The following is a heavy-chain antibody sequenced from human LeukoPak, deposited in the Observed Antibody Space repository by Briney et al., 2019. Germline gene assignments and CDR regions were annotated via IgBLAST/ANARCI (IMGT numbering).Heavy chain of an antibody. Sequence: PSETLSLTCTVSGGSISSGGYYWSWLRQHPGKGLEWIGYIYYSGSTYYHPSLKSRVTISVDTSKNQLSLKLSSVTAADTAVYYCARADSWFGEFNFDYWGQGTLVTVSS. CDR3: ARADSWFGEFNFDY. D-gene: IGHD3-10*01. J-gene: IGHJ4*02. V-gene: IGHV4-31*03. CDR2: IYYSGST. CDR1: GGSISSGGYY.